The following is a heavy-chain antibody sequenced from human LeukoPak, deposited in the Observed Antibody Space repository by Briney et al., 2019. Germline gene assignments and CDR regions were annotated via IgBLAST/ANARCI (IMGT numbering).Heavy chain of an antibody. CDR2: ITSSGNGT. D-gene: IGHD3-22*01. V-gene: IGHV3-23*01. CDR3: AKDRPNYYGSNGHYYRRDGDY. J-gene: IGHJ4*02. CDR1: GFTFSIYA. Sequence: GGSLRLSCAASGFTFSIYAMSWVRQPPGKGLQWVSSITSSGNGTYYANSVKGRFTISRDNSENMLYLQMNSLRVEDTAVYFCAKDRPNYYGSNGHYYRRDGDYWGQGTLVTVSS.